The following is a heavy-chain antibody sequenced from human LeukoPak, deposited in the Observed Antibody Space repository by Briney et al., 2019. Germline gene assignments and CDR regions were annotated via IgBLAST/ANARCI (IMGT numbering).Heavy chain of an antibody. D-gene: IGHD6-19*01. V-gene: IGHV3-74*01. CDR1: GFTFSSYW. CDR2: INTDGSST. CDR3: AREAPGGSGWTYFDY. Sequence: GGSLRLSCAASGFTFSSYWMHWVRQAPGKGLVWVSRINTDGSSTSYADSVKGRFTISRDNAKNTLYLQMNSLRAEDTAVYYCAREAPGGSGWTYFDYWGQGSLVTVSS. J-gene: IGHJ4*02.